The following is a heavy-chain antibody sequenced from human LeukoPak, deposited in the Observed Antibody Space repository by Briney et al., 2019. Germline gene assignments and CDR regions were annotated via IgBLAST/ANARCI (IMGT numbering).Heavy chain of an antibody. CDR2: IRYDGSNK. Sequence: GGSLRLSCAASGFTFSSYGMHWVRQAPGKGLEWVAFIRYDGSNKYYADSVKGRFTISRDNAKNSLYLQMNSLRAEDTAVYYCARGPIGYNWFDPWGQGTLVTVSS. D-gene: IGHD1-26*01. J-gene: IGHJ5*02. CDR1: GFTFSSYG. V-gene: IGHV3-30*02. CDR3: ARGPIGYNWFDP.